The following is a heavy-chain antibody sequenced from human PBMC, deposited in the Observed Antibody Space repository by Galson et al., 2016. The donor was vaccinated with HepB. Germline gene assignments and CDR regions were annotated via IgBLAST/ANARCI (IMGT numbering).Heavy chain of an antibody. CDR2: IDPNGGGA. J-gene: IGHJ3*02. CDR1: GYTFTGYY. D-gene: IGHD5-18*01. Sequence: SVKVSCKASGYTFTGYYIHWVRQAPGQGLEWMGWIDPNGGGANYPQGFQGRVTMTRDTSIITAYMELRRLTSDDTAVYYCAIGYGAETPGDAFDIWGRGTVVTVSS. V-gene: IGHV1-2*02. CDR3: AIGYGAETPGDAFDI.